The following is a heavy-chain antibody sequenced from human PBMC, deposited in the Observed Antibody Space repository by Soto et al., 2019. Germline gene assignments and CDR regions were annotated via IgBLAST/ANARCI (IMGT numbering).Heavy chain of an antibody. D-gene: IGHD4-17*01. V-gene: IGHV3-30*18. Sequence: QVQLVESGGGVVQPGRSLRLSCAASGFTFSSYGMHWVRQAPGKGLEWVAVISYDGSNKYYADSVKGRFTISRDNSKNTLYLQMNSLRAEDTAVYYCAQAGMTTVPPVRGAFDYWGQGTLVTVSS. CDR1: GFTFSSYG. CDR3: AQAGMTTVPPVRGAFDY. J-gene: IGHJ4*02. CDR2: ISYDGSNK.